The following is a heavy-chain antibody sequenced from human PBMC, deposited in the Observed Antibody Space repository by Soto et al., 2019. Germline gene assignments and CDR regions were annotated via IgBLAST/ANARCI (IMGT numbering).Heavy chain of an antibody. D-gene: IGHD4-4*01. Sequence: ESLKISWQAFGYSFRSYCIGLVLQMPGKGLEWMGIIYPGDSETRYSPSFQGQVTISADKSISTAYLQWSSLKASDTAMYYCARHLHSNSVHITPVSPDYWGQGTLVTVSS. J-gene: IGHJ4*02. CDR1: GYSFRSYC. V-gene: IGHV5-51*01. CDR3: ARHLHSNSVHITPVSPDY. CDR2: IYPGDSET.